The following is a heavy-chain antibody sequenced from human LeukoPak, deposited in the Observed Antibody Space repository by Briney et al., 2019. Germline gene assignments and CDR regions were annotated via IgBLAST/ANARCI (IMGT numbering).Heavy chain of an antibody. CDR2: ISSSSSYI. J-gene: IGHJ4*02. D-gene: IGHD6-6*01. V-gene: IGHV3-21*01. CDR3: ARDRGAARPTEAIDY. Sequence: PGGSLRLSCAASGFTFSSYSMNWVRQAPGKGLEWVSSISSSSSYIYYADSEKGRFTISRDNAKNSLYLQMNSLRAEDTAVYYCARDRGAARPTEAIDYWDQGTLVTVSS. CDR1: GFTFSSYS.